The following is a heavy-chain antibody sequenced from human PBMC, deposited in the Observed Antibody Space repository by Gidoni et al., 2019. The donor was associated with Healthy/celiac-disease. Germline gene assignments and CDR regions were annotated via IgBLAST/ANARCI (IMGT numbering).Heavy chain of an antibody. D-gene: IGHD2-2*01. V-gene: IGHV4-34*01. CDR1: GGSFSGYY. Sequence: QVQLQQWGAGLLKPSETLSLTCAVYGGSFSGYYGSWIRQPPGKGLEWIGEINHSGSTNYNPSLKSRVTISVDTSKNQFSLKLSSVTAADTAVYYCASYCSSTSCRYYFDYWGQGTLVTVSS. CDR3: ASYCSSTSCRYYFDY. CDR2: INHSGST. J-gene: IGHJ4*02.